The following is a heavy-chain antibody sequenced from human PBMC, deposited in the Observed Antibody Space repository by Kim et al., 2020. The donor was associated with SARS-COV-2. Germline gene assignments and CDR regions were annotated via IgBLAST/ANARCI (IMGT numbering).Heavy chain of an antibody. V-gene: IGHV5-10-1*01. CDR3: ARLTTFSSGNHDAFDI. Sequence: GESLKISRKGSGYSFTSYWISWVRQMPGKGLEWMGRIDPSDSYTNYSPSFQGHVTISADKSISTAYLQWSSLKASDTAMYYCARLTTFSSGNHDAFDIWGQGTMVTVSS. J-gene: IGHJ3*02. D-gene: IGHD6-19*01. CDR1: GYSFTSYW. CDR2: IDPSDSYT.